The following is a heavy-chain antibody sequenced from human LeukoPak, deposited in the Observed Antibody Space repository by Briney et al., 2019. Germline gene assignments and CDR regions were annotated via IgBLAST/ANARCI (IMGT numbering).Heavy chain of an antibody. V-gene: IGHV3-53*01. CDR2: IYDAGST. CDR3: AGATKWLAHDF. Sequence: PGGSLRLSCAASGFTVGGTHMSWVRQAAGKGWEWVSTIYDAGSTSYADSVKGRFTTSRDNSKNTLLLEMNSLRVDDTAVYYCAGATKWLAHDFWGQGTLVTVSS. D-gene: IGHD6-19*01. J-gene: IGHJ4*02. CDR1: GFTVGGTH.